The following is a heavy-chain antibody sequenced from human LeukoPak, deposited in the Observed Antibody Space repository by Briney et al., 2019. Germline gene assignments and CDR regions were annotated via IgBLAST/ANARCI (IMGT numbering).Heavy chain of an antibody. CDR3: ARGGAPGFYFDF. D-gene: IGHD3-10*01. CDR2: MKHDGSEK. CDR1: GFTFTSYW. V-gene: IGHV3-7*01. J-gene: IGHJ4*02. Sequence: GGSLRLSCVASGFTFTSYWMSWVRQAPGKGLEWVANMKHDGSEKYYVDSVKGRCTISRDNAKNSLFLQMNSLRAEDTAVYYCARGGAPGFYFDFWGQGTLVTVSS.